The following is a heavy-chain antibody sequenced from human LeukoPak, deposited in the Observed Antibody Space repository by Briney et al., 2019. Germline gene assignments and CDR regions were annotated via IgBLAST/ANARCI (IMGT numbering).Heavy chain of an antibody. D-gene: IGHD5-24*01. Sequence: GGSLRVSCAASGFTFTSYAMSWVRQARGKGLEWVSAISGSGGSTYYADSVKGRFTISRDNSKNTLYLQMNSLRAEDTAVYYCARRDGYNDYWGQGTLVTVSS. CDR2: ISGSGGST. CDR3: ARRDGYNDY. J-gene: IGHJ4*02. CDR1: GFTFTSYA. V-gene: IGHV3-23*01.